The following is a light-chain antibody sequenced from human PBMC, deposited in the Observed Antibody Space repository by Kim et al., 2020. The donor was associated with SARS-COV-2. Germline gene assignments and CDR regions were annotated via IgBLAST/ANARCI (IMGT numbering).Light chain of an antibody. J-gene: IGLJ1*01. CDR2: RDS. V-gene: IGLV3-9*01. CDR3: QVWDSATYF. Sequence: SYELTQPLSVSVALGQTARITCGGNNIGSKNVHWYQQKPGQAPVLVIYRDSNRPSGIPERFSGSNSGNTATLTISRAQAGVEADFYCQVWDSATYFFGTG. CDR1: NIGSKN.